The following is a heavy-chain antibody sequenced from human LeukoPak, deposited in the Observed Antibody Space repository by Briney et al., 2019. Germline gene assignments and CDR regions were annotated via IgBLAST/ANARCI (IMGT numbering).Heavy chain of an antibody. J-gene: IGHJ4*02. CDR2: IKEGGSEK. CDR1: GFILSSYW. D-gene: IGHD3-10*01. Sequence: GGSLRLSCAASGFILSSYWMSWVRQAPGKGLEWVASIKEGGSEKYYVDSVKVRFTISRDSAKNSLYLQMNSLRAEDTAVYYCAGGWFGESTYLFDYWGQGTLVTVSS. CDR3: AGGWFGESTYLFDY. V-gene: IGHV3-7*02.